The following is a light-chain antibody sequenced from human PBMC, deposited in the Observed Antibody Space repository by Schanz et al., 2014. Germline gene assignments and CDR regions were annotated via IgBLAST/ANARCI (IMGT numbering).Light chain of an antibody. CDR3: QQSYTTPIT. Sequence: EIVLTQSPATLSLSPGDRATLSCRASQSVSSFLAWYQQKPGQAPRLLIYDASNRATGIPARFSGSGSGTDFTLTISSLEPEDFATYYCQQSYTTPITFGQGTRLEIK. J-gene: IGKJ5*01. CDR1: QSVSSF. V-gene: IGKV3-11*01. CDR2: DAS.